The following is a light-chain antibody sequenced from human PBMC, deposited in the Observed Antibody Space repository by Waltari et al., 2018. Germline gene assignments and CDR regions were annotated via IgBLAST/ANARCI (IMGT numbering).Light chain of an antibody. CDR2: DAS. V-gene: IGKV3-11*01. Sequence: IVLTQSPATLSLSPGERAPLSRRASQTVIPYLAWFQQKPGQAPRLLIYDASNRAPGIPARFSGSGSGTDFSLTISSLEPEDFAVYYCLQRSLWPWTFGQGTKVAVK. CDR1: QTVIPY. CDR3: LQRSLWPWT. J-gene: IGKJ1*01.